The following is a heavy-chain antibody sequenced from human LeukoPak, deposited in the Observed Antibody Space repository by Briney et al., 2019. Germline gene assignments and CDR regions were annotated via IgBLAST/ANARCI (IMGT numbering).Heavy chain of an antibody. D-gene: IGHD5-18*01. CDR2: IIPVLNIT. V-gene: IGHV1-69*04. CDR1: GGTFSSSA. CDR3: ARDQGLTAPPPYGLDV. Sequence: ASVKVSCKTSGGTFSSSAITWVREAPGQGLEWMGRIIPVLNITTYAQKFQGSVTITADTSTSTVYMELSSLRSEETAVYYCARDQGLTAPPPYGLDVWGQGTTVIVSS. J-gene: IGHJ6*02.